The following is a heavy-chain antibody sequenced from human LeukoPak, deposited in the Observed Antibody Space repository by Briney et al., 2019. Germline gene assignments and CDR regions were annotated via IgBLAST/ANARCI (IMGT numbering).Heavy chain of an antibody. CDR1: GGSISSYY. D-gene: IGHD3-10*01. V-gene: IGHV4-59*01. CDR2: IYYSGST. CDR3: ARAVVRGVNIDY. Sequence: SETLSLTCTVSGGSISSYYWSWIRQPPGEGLEWIGYIYYSGSTNYNPSLKSRVTISVDTSKNQFSLKLSSVTAADTAVYYCARAVVRGVNIDYWGQGTLVTVSS. J-gene: IGHJ4*02.